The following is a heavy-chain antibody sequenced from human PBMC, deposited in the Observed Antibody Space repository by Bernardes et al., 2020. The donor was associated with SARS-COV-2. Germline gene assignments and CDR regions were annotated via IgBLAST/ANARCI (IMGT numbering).Heavy chain of an antibody. J-gene: IGHJ4*02. CDR1: RFTFSNYA. CDR3: AKDLAVAGTGGDGDY. D-gene: IGHD6-19*01. CDR2: ISGSGGST. Sequence: GGSLRLSCAASRFTFSNYAMSWVRQAPGKGLEWVSGISGSGGSTYYADSVKGRFTISRDNSKNTLYLQMNGLTAEDTALYYCAKDLAVAGTGGDGDYWGQGTLVTVSS. V-gene: IGHV3-23*01.